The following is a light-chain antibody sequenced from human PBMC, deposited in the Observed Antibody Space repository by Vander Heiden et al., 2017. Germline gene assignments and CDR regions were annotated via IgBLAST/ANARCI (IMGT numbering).Light chain of an antibody. V-gene: IGLV3-1*01. CDR3: LAWDTRQGV. CDR1: KLGENY. J-gene: IGLJ3*02. CDR2: QDA. Sequence: SYELIQSRSVSVSPGPTASITCSGDKLGENYVSWYQQKSGQSPILVIFQDAKRPSGIPERFSGSNSGNTATLMIRGTQAADEADYFCLAWDTRQGVFGGGTKLTVL.